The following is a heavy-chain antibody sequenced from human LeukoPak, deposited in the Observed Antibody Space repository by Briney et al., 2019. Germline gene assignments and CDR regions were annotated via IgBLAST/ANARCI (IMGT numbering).Heavy chain of an antibody. J-gene: IGHJ5*02. CDR1: GFTFSSYR. V-gene: IGHV3-48*01. CDR2: ISSSSSTI. CDR3: AREILEESPTTIVVVISGFDP. Sequence: GGSLRLSCAASGFTFSSYRMNWVRQAPGKGLEWVSYISSSSSTIYYADSVRGRFTISRDNAKNSLYLQMNSLRAEDTDVYYCAREILEESPTTIVVVISGFDPWGQGTLVTVSS. D-gene: IGHD3-22*01.